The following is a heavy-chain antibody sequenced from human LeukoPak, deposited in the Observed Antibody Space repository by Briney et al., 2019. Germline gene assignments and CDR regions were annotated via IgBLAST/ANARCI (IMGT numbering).Heavy chain of an antibody. Sequence: SETLSLTCTVSGGSISSYYWSWIRQPPGKGLEWIGYIYYSGSTNYNPSLKSRVTISVDTSKNQFSLKLSSVTAADTAVYYCASYTPSRDYFGYWGQGTLVTVSS. CDR3: ASYTPSRDYFGY. V-gene: IGHV4-59*08. D-gene: IGHD4-4*01. CDR1: GGSISSYY. CDR2: IYYSGST. J-gene: IGHJ4*02.